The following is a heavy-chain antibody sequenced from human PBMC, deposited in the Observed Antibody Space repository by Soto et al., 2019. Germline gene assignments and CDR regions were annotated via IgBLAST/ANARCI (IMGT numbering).Heavy chain of an antibody. V-gene: IGHV1-69*13. CDR2: IIPIFGTA. D-gene: IGHD3-9*01. J-gene: IGHJ4*02. CDR3: ARDGSGYYGGYFDY. Sequence: AVKVPCKASGGTFSSYAISWVRQAPGQGLEWMGGIIPIFGTANYAQKFQGRVTITADESTSTAYMELSSLRSEDTGVYYCARDGSGYYGGYFDYWGQGTLVTVSS. CDR1: GGTFSSYA.